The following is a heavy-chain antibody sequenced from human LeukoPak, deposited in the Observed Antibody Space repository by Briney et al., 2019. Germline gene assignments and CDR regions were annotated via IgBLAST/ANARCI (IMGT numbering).Heavy chain of an antibody. CDR1: GFTFSDYY. V-gene: IGHV3-30*18. J-gene: IGHJ4*02. CDR3: AKVLRGAHSYYFDY. D-gene: IGHD1-26*01. CDR2: ISYDGSNK. Sequence: PGGSLRLSCAASGFTFSDYYMSWIRQAPGKGLEWVAVISYDGSNKYYADSVKGRFTISRDNSKNTLYLQINSLRAEDTAVYYCAKVLRGAHSYYFDYWGQGTLVTVSS.